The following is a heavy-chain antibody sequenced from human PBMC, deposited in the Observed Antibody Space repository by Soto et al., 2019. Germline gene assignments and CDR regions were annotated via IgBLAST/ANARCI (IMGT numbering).Heavy chain of an antibody. J-gene: IGHJ4*02. CDR3: ARGDRGWGVFDY. CDR1: GYTFTSYA. D-gene: IGHD6-19*01. V-gene: IGHV1-3*01. Sequence: QVQLVQSGAEVKKPGASVKVSCKASGYTFTSYAMHWVRQAPGQRLEWMGWINAGNGNTKYSQKFQGRVTITRDTSASTAYMELRSLRSEDTAVYYCARGDRGWGVFDYWGQGTLVTVSS. CDR2: INAGNGNT.